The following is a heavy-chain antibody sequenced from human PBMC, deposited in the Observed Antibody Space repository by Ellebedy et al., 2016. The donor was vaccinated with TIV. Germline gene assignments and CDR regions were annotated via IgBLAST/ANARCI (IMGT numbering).Heavy chain of an antibody. CDR2: ISGSGVYA. D-gene: IGHD6-13*01. CDR1: GFPFSDYS. V-gene: IGHV3-23*01. CDR3: ARPPSGRIARDAAVAWFGP. Sequence: GESLKISCVVSGFPFSDYSMTWVRQAPGKGLEYVAVISGSGVYAYYADSVKGRFTIFKDESQNTLFLHMNSLRGDDMAVYYCARPPSGRIARDAAVAWFGPWGQGTLVTVSS. J-gene: IGHJ5*02.